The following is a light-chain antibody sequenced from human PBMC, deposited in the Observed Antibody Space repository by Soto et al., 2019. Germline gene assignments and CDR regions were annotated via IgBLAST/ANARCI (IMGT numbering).Light chain of an antibody. CDR3: QQYNSYSQK. V-gene: IGKV1-5*03. CDR2: KAS. Sequence: DIQMTQSPSTLSASVGDRVTITCRASQSISSWLAWYQQKPGKAPKLLIYKASSLESGVPSRFSGSGSGTEFTLTISSLQPDDFATYYCQQYNSYSQKFGQGTKLEIK. J-gene: IGKJ1*01. CDR1: QSISSW.